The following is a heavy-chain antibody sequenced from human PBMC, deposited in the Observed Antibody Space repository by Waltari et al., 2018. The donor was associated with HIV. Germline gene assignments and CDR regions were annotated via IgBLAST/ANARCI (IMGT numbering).Heavy chain of an antibody. D-gene: IGHD2-21*02. V-gene: IGHV3-49*04. Sequence: EVHLVESGGGLEQPGRSLRLSCTASGFTFGDYAMSWVRQAPGKGPEWVGFIISKGYGGRTEYAASVKGRFTISRDDSKSIAYLQMNSLKTEDTAVYYCTRDAYCGGDCSVYWGQGTLVTVSS. CDR1: GFTFGDYA. J-gene: IGHJ4*02. CDR2: IISKGYGGRT. CDR3: TRDAYCGGDCSVY.